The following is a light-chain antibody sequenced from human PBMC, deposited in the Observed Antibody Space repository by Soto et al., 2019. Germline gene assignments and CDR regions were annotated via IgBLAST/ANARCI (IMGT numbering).Light chain of an antibody. V-gene: IGKV3-20*01. J-gene: IGKJ1*01. CDR2: GAS. CDR3: QQYGDSPQT. Sequence: EIVLTQSPATLSLSPGERATLSCRASQSVTSNYLAWYLQKPGQAPRLLIYGASSRATAIPDRFSGSGSGTDFTLTISRLEPEDLAVYHCQQYGDSPQTFGQGTKVEIK. CDR1: QSVTSNY.